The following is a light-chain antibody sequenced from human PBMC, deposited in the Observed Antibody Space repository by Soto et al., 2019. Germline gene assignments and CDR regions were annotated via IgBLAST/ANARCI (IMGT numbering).Light chain of an antibody. J-gene: IGLJ3*02. CDR3: SSYTSSSTLGV. V-gene: IGLV2-14*01. Sequence: QSALTQPASVSGSPGQSITISCTGTSSDVGGYNYVSWYQQQAGKAPKLMIYDVSNRPSGVSNRFSGSKSGNTASLTISGLQAEDEADYYCSSYTSSSTLGVFGGGTKLTVL. CDR1: SSDVGGYNY. CDR2: DVS.